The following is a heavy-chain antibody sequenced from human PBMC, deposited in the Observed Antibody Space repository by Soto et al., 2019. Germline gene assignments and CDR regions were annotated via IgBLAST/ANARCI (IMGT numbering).Heavy chain of an antibody. V-gene: IGHV3-33*01. CDR2: IWYDGSNK. CDR3: AREGSGWYQVRYYFDY. CDR1: GFTFSSYG. Sequence: PGGSLRLSCAASGFTFSSYGMHWVRQAPGKGLEWVAVIWYDGSNKYYADSVKGRFTISRDNSKNTLYLQMNSLRAEDTAVYYCAREGSGWYQVRYYFDYWGQGTLVTVSS. D-gene: IGHD6-19*01. J-gene: IGHJ4*02.